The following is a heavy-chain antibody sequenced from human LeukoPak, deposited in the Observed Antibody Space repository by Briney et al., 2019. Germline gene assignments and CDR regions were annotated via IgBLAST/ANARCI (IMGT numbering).Heavy chain of an antibody. V-gene: IGHV3-15*05. CDR3: AKRSYDSSGPTD. CDR1: GLTFSNAW. Sequence: GGSLRLSCAASGLTFSNAWMSWVRQAPGKGLEWVGRIKSASDGATIHYAAPVKGRFTISRDNSKNSLYLQMNSLRTEDTALYYCAKRSYDSSGPTDWGQGTLVTASS. D-gene: IGHD3-22*01. CDR2: IKSASDGATI. J-gene: IGHJ4*02.